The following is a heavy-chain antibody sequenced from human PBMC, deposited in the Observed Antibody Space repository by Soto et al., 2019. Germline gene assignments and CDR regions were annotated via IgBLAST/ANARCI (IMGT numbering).Heavy chain of an antibody. CDR2: IYHSGST. J-gene: IGHJ6*02. V-gene: IGHV4-4*02. Sequence: QVQLQESGPGLVKPSGTLSLTCAVSGGSISSSNWWSWVRQPPGKGLEWIGEIYHSGSTNYNPSLKSRVTISVDKSKNQFSLKLSSVTAADTAVYYCARDWEVPAASPRDGMDVWGQGTTVTVSS. D-gene: IGHD2-2*01. CDR3: ARDWEVPAASPRDGMDV. CDR1: GGSISSSNW.